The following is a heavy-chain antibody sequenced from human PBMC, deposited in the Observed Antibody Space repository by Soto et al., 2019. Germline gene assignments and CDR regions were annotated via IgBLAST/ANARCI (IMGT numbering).Heavy chain of an antibody. Sequence: QITLKESGPTLVKPTQTLTLTCTFSGFSLSTSGVGVGWIRQPPGKALEWLALIYWDDDKRYSPSLKSRLTNTKDTSKNQVVLTMTNMDPVDTAQYYCANSVDDSSGQAPGDAFDIWGQGTMVTVSS. CDR3: ANSVDDSSGQAPGDAFDI. CDR2: IYWDDDK. CDR1: GFSLSTSGVG. V-gene: IGHV2-5*02. J-gene: IGHJ3*02. D-gene: IGHD3-22*01.